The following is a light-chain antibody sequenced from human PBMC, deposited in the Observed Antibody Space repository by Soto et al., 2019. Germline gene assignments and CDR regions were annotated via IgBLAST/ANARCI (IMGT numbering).Light chain of an antibody. CDR1: SSDVGGYNN. Sequence: QSVLTQPASVSGSPGQSITISCTGTSSDVGGYNNVSWYQQNPGKAPKLMIYEVSNRPSGVSNRFSGSKSGNMASLTISGLQAEDEADYYCSSYTINRTYVFGTGTKVTVL. CDR2: EVS. V-gene: IGLV2-14*01. J-gene: IGLJ1*01. CDR3: SSYTINRTYV.